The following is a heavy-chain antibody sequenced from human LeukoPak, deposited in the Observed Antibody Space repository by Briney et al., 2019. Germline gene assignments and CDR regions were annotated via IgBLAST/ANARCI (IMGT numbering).Heavy chain of an antibody. CDR3: ARDMRQWPVGYFDS. CDR1: GYTFTGYY. D-gene: IGHD6-19*01. Sequence: ASVKISCQASGYTFTGYYMHWVRQAPGQGLEWMGWINPNSGGTNYAQKFQGRVTMTRDTSISTAYMELSRLRSDDTAVYYCARDMRQWPVGYFDSWGQGTLITVSS. V-gene: IGHV1-2*02. CDR2: INPNSGGT. J-gene: IGHJ4*02.